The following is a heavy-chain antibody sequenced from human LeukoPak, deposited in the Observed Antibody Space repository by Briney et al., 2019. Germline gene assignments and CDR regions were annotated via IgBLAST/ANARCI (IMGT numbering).Heavy chain of an antibody. CDR3: ARAAYGDYGVDY. J-gene: IGHJ4*02. D-gene: IGHD4-17*01. V-gene: IGHV3-21*01. CDR2: ITSYGHT. CDR1: GFAFSSSN. Sequence: PGGSLRLSCAASGFAFSSSNLNWFRQAPGKGLEWVSSITSYGHTYYPDSLQGRFSISRDNAKNSLYLQMISLRAEDTAIYYCARAAYGDYGVDYWGQGTLVTVSS.